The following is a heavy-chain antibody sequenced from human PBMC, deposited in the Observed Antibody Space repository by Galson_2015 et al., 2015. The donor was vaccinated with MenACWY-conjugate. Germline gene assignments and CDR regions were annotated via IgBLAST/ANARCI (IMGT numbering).Heavy chain of an antibody. D-gene: IGHD3-10*02. CDR3: AREVMFSRNFYAIDY. CDR2: TYFKSKWYN. Sequence: CAISGDSVSSNNAAWNWIRQSPSRGPEWLGRTYFKSKWYNDYAASVKSRLTINPDTSKNLISLQLNSVTPEDTAVYYCAREVMFSRNFYAIDYWGQGTRVTVSS. CDR1: GDSVSSNNAA. J-gene: IGHJ4*02. V-gene: IGHV6-1*01.